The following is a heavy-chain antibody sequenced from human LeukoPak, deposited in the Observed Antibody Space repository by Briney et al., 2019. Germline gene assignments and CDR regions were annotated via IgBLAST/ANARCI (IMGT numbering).Heavy chain of an antibody. CDR3: ARRPDIAAAGTGDY. Sequence: PGRSLRLSCAASGFTFSSYAMHWVRQAPGKGLEWVAVISYDGSNKYYADSVKGRFTISRDNAKNSLYLQMNSLRAEDTAVYYCARRPDIAAAGTGDYWGQGTLVTVSS. CDR2: ISYDGSNK. J-gene: IGHJ4*02. V-gene: IGHV3-30-3*01. CDR1: GFTFSSYA. D-gene: IGHD6-13*01.